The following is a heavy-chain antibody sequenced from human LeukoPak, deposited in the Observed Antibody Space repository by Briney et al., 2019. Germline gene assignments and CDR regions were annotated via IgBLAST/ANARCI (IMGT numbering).Heavy chain of an antibody. D-gene: IGHD1-26*01. Sequence: GGSLRLSCAASGFTFSSYAMSWVRQAPGKGLEWDSAISGSGGSTYYADSVKGRFTISRDNSKNTLYLQMNSLRAEDTAVYYCAKALWYSGSYLANYWGQGTLVTVSS. V-gene: IGHV3-23*01. CDR1: GFTFSSYA. J-gene: IGHJ4*02. CDR3: AKALWYSGSYLANY. CDR2: ISGSGGST.